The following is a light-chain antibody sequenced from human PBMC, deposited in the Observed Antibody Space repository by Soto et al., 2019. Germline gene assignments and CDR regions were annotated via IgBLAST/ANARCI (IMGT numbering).Light chain of an antibody. CDR1: QSVSSY. J-gene: IGKJ4*01. CDR3: QKRSNWPPALT. CDR2: DAI. Sequence: EIVLTQSPATLSLSPGERATLSCRASQSVSSYLAWYEQKPGQAPRLLIYDAINRATGIPARFSGSGSGTGFSRTIISLEAEDYAVCYCQKRSNWPPALTFGGGTKVEIK. V-gene: IGKV3-11*01.